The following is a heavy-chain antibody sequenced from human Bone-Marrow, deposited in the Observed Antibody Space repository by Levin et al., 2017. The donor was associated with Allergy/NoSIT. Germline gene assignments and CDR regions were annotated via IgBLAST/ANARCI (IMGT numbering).Heavy chain of an antibody. V-gene: IGHV3-11*06. CDR2: TTGMSDYT. Sequence: SCAASGFTFSDYYMSWVRQAPGKGLEWISYTTGMSDYTTYADSVKGRFTISRDDAKSSLYLHMNSLRDEDTAVYYCARDTPGDWSFDYWGQGILVTVSS. J-gene: IGHJ4*02. CDR3: ARDTPGDWSFDY. CDR1: GFTFSDYY. D-gene: IGHD2-21*02.